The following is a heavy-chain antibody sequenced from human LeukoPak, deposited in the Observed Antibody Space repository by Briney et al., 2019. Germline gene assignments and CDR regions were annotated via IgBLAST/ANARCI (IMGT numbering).Heavy chain of an antibody. V-gene: IGHV4-59*01. D-gene: IGHD6-13*01. CDR3: ARGPGIAAAGTVDY. Sequence: PSETLTLTCTVSGGSTGNDYWSWIRQPPGKGLEWIAYVYYSGVTSYNPSLKSRVAISIDTSKNQFSLKLSSVTAADTAVYYCARGPGIAAAGTVDYWGQGTLVTVSS. CDR1: GGSTGNDY. CDR2: VYYSGVT. J-gene: IGHJ4*02.